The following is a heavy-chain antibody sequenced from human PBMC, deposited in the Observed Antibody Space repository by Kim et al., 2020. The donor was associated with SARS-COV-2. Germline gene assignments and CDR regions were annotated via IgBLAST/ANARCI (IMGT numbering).Heavy chain of an antibody. J-gene: IGHJ4*02. D-gene: IGHD1-1*01. CDR3: ARGWNDFDY. V-gene: IGHV1-3*01. Sequence: GNTKYSQKFQNRVTSTRDTSASTAYMGLSSLRSEDTAVYYCARGWNDFDYWGQGTLVTVSS. CDR2: GNT.